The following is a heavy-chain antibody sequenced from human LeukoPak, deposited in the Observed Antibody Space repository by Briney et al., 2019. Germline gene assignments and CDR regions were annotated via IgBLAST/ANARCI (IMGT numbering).Heavy chain of an antibody. CDR1: GDSVSSNSAA. CDR2: TYYRSKWYN. V-gene: IGHV6-1*01. CDR3: ARSISGLGD. J-gene: IGHJ4*02. D-gene: IGHD3-10*01. Sequence: SQTLSLTCAIPGDSVSSNSAAWNRIRQSPSRGLEWLGRTYYRSKWYNDYAVSVKGRITISADTSKNQFSLQLNSVTPEGTAVYYCARSISGLGDWGQGTLFTVSS.